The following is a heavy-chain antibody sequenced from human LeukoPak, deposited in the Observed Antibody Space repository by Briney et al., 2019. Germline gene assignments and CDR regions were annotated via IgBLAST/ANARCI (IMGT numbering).Heavy chain of an antibody. J-gene: IGHJ4*02. Sequence: GGSLRLSCAASGFTFSDYYMSWIRQAPGKGLEWVSYISSSSSYTNYADSVKGRFTISRDNAKNSLYLQMNSLRAEDTAVYYCARVGYCGGDCYWDYFEYWGQGTLVTVST. V-gene: IGHV3-11*06. CDR3: ARVGYCGGDCYWDYFEY. CDR2: ISSSSSYT. D-gene: IGHD2-21*02. CDR1: GFTFSDYY.